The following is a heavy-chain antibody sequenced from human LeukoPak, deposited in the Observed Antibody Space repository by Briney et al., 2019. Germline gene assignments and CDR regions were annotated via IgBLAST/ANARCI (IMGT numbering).Heavy chain of an antibody. CDR3: TRDLNYYGSGRSLDY. V-gene: IGHV1-46*01. Sequence: ASVKVSCKASGYTFTSYYMHWVRQAPRQGLEWMGIINPSGGSTSYAQKFQGRVTMTRDTSTSTVYMELSSLRSEDTAVYYCTRDLNYYGSGRSLDYWGQGTLVTVSS. J-gene: IGHJ4*02. CDR1: GYTFTSYY. CDR2: INPSGGST. D-gene: IGHD3-10*01.